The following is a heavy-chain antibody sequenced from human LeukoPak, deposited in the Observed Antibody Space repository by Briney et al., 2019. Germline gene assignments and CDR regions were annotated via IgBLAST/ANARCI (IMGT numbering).Heavy chain of an antibody. CDR2: IYYSGST. J-gene: IGHJ5*02. CDR3: ATLTTPGWFNP. Sequence: SSETLSLTCTVSGGPISSTSYYWGWIRQPPGKGLEWIGNIYYSGSTYYNPSLKSRVTISVDTSKNQFSLKLSSVTAADTAVYYCATLTTPGWFNPWGQGTLVTVSS. V-gene: IGHV4-39*07. D-gene: IGHD1-1*01. CDR1: GGPISSTSYY.